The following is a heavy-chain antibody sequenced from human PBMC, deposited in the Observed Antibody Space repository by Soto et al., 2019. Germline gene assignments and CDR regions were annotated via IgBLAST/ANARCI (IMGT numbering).Heavy chain of an antibody. Sequence: PSETLSLTCAVYGGSFSGYYWSWIRQPPGKGLEWIGEINHSGSTNYNPSLKSRVTISVDTSKNQFSLKLSSVTAADTAVYYCARLRYYSSSSCRGYYYYYGMDVWGQGTTVTVSS. J-gene: IGHJ6*02. D-gene: IGHD2-2*01. CDR2: INHSGST. CDR3: ARLRYYSSSSCRGYYYYYGMDV. CDR1: GGSFSGYY. V-gene: IGHV4-34*01.